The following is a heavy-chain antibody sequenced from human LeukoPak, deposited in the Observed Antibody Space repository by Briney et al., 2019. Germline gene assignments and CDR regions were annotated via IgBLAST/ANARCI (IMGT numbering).Heavy chain of an antibody. J-gene: IGHJ4*02. V-gene: IGHV4-30-4*07. CDR1: GGAISSGGYS. CDR3: ARERDGSGTQRGLDY. D-gene: IGHD3-10*01. Sequence: SQNLSLTCAVSGGAISSGGYSWSWIRQPPGKGLELIGYIYYSASTNHNPSLKSRVTISVDTSKNQFSLKLSSVTAADTAVYYCARERDGSGTQRGLDYWGQGTLVTVSS. CDR2: IYYSAST.